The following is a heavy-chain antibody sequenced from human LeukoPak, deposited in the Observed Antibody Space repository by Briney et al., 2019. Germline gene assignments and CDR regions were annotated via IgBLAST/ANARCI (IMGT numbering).Heavy chain of an antibody. J-gene: IGHJ4*02. CDR3: TREDRPYCPFAY. Sequence: SETLSLTCGVSGGSIYITNYWSWVRQAPGKGLEWIGENAHDGTTNYNPSLRSRVAMSFDRANNQFSLSLTSVTAADTAVYYCTREDRPYCPFAYWGQGVLVTVSS. D-gene: IGHD1-26*01. CDR1: GGSIYITNY. V-gene: IGHV4-4*02. CDR2: NAHDGTT.